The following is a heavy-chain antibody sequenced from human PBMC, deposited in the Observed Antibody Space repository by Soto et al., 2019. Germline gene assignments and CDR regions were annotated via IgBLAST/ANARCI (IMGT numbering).Heavy chain of an antibody. Sequence: GASVKVSCKASGGTFSSYAISWVRQAPGQGLEWMGGIIPIFGTANYAQKFQGRVTITADESTSTAYMELSSLRSEDTAVYYCARHLGYDYYYGMDVWGQGTTVTVSS. J-gene: IGHJ6*02. CDR2: IIPIFGTA. V-gene: IGHV1-69*13. CDR3: ARHLGYDYYYGMDV. CDR1: GGTFSSYA.